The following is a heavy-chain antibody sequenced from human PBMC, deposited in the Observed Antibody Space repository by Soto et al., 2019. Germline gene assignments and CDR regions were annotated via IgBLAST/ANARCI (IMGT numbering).Heavy chain of an antibody. D-gene: IGHD6-13*01. CDR2: INYGGAT. J-gene: IGHJ5*02. Sequence: WTWIRQSPGGGLEWIGEINYGGATKYNSSLKSRVAISLDTSKSQFSLNLTSVTAADTAVYYCARGVLSSSWYNWFDTWGQGTLVAVSS. V-gene: IGHV4-34*01. CDR3: ARGVLSSSWYNWFDT.